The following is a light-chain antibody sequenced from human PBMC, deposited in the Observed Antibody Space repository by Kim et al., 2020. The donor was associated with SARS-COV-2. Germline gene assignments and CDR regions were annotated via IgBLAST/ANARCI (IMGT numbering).Light chain of an antibody. J-gene: IGKJ1*01. CDR1: QSVLYSSNNKNY. V-gene: IGKV4-1*01. CDR2: WAS. Sequence: DIVMTQSPDSLAVSLGERATINCKSSQSVLYSSNNKNYLAWYQQKPGQPPKLLIYWASTRESGVPDRFSGSGSGTDFTLTISSLQAEDVAIYFCQQYYSTPRTFGQGTMLDIK. CDR3: QQYYSTPRT.